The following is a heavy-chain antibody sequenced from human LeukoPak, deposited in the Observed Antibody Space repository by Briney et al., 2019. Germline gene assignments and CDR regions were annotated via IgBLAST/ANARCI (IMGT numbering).Heavy chain of an antibody. D-gene: IGHD6-19*01. Sequence: GGSLRLSCAASGFTFDDYAMHWVRHAPGKGLEWVSGISWNNNTIGYAASVKGRFTISRDDAKNSLYLQMNSLRAEDMALYYCAKDISPQFSNAFDIWGQGTMVTVSS. CDR1: GFTFDDYA. CDR2: ISWNNNTI. V-gene: IGHV3-9*03. J-gene: IGHJ3*02. CDR3: AKDISPQFSNAFDI.